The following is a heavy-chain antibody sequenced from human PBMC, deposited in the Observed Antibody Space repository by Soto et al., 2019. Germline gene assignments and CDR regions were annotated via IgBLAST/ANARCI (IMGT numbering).Heavy chain of an antibody. D-gene: IGHD6-13*01. CDR3: ARDWGAARQLRSYYYYGMDV. V-gene: IGHV3-30-3*01. CDR1: GFTFSSYA. Sequence: GGSLRLSCAASGFTFSSYAMHWVRQAPGKGLEWVAVISYDGSNKYYADSVKGRFTISRDNSKNTLYLQMNSLRAEDTAVYYCARDWGAARQLRSYYYYGMDVWGQGTTVTVSS. CDR2: ISYDGSNK. J-gene: IGHJ6*02.